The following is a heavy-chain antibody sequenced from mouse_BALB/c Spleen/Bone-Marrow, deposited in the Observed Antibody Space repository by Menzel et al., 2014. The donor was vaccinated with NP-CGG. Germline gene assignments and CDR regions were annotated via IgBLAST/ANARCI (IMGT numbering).Heavy chain of an antibody. V-gene: IGHV5-17*02. D-gene: IGHD2-2*01. CDR1: GFTFSSFG. Sequence: EVHLVESGGGLVQPGGSRKLSCAASGFTFSSFGMHWVRRAPEKGLEWVAYISRGSSNINYADTVKGRFTISRDNPKNTLFLQMTSLRSENTAMYYCARWGYYYAMDYWGQGTSVTVSS. J-gene: IGHJ4*01. CDR3: ARWGYYYAMDY. CDR2: ISRGSSNI.